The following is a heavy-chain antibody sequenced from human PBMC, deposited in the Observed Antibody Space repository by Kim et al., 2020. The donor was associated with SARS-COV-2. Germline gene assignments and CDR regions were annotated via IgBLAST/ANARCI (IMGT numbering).Heavy chain of an antibody. D-gene: IGHD4-17*01. CDR1: GFTFNTYA. CDR3: AREGLRRRPFDY. CDR2: ISYDENNKYYDGSNK. J-gene: IGHJ4*02. V-gene: IGHV3-30-3*01. Sequence: GGSLRLSCTAYGFTFNTYALHWVRQAPGKGLEWVAVISYDENNKYYDGSNKYYADSVKGRFTISRDNSKSALYLQMSSLRPEDTAMYYCAREGLRRRPFDYWGQGTLVTVSS.